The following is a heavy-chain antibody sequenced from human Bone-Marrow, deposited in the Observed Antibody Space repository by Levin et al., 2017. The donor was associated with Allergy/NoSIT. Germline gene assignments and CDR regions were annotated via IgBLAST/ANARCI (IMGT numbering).Heavy chain of an antibody. D-gene: IGHD4-17*01. J-gene: IGHJ6*02. Sequence: GESLKISCAASGFTFSSSGMHWVRQAPGKGLEWVAGISYDGSNKHYADSVKGRFTISRDNSKNTLDLKMNSLRAEDTAVYYCAKDHRTETTPQHYHYYGMDVWGQGTTVTVSS. V-gene: IGHV3-30*18. CDR2: ISYDGSNK. CDR1: GFTFSSSG. CDR3: AKDHRTETTPQHYHYYGMDV.